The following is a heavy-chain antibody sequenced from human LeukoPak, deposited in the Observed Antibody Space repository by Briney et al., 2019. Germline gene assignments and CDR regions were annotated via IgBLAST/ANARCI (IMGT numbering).Heavy chain of an antibody. Sequence: KTSETLSLTCTVSSDSISTYYWSWIRQPPGKGLEWIGYISYSWSTNYNPSLKSPVTISLDTSKNQFSLKLSSVTAADTAVYYCARSWSWPDAFDIWGRGTMVTVSS. D-gene: IGHD3-10*01. V-gene: IGHV4-59*01. CDR1: SDSISTYY. CDR3: ARSWSWPDAFDI. J-gene: IGHJ3*02. CDR2: ISYSWST.